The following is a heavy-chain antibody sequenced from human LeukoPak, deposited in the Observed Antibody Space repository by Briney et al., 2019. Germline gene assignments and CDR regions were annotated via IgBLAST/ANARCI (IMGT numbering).Heavy chain of an antibody. CDR2: INPNSGGT. D-gene: IGHD6-19*01. Sequence: ASVKVSCKASGYTFTGYYMHWVRQAPGQGLEWMGWINPNSGGTNYAQKFQGRVTMTRDTSISTAYMELSRLRSEDTAVYYCARGLLEIEVAGIWGQGTLVTVSS. J-gene: IGHJ4*02. V-gene: IGHV1-2*02. CDR1: GYTFTGYY. CDR3: ARGLLEIEVAGI.